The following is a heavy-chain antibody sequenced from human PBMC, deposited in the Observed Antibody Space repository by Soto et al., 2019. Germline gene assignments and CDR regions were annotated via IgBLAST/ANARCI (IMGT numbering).Heavy chain of an antibody. J-gene: IGHJ6*02. CDR3: VRLPASGVVGKYGMDV. Sequence: PSEPLSHTCSVSDGSISSSSYYRGWIRQPPGKGLEWIGSIYCSGSTYYNPSLNSRVTISVDTSKNHFSLRLSSMTAADTAVYYCVRLPASGVVGKYGMDVWGQGTTVTVSS. V-gene: IGHV4-39*02. D-gene: IGHD2-21*01. CDR1: DGSISSSSYY. CDR2: IYCSGST.